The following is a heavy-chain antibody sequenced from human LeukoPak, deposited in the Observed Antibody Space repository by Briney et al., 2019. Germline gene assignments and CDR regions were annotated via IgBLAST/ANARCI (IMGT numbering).Heavy chain of an antibody. CDR1: GFTFSSYS. V-gene: IGHV3-21*01. D-gene: IGHD4-17*01. CDR2: ISSSSSYI. Sequence: GGSLRLSCAASGFTFSSYSMNWVRQAPGKGLEWVSSISSSSSYIYYADSVKGRFTISRDNAKNSLYLQMNSLRAEDTAVYYCAMTDYLHGDYANAWGQGTLVTVSS. CDR3: AMTDYLHGDYANA. J-gene: IGHJ4*02.